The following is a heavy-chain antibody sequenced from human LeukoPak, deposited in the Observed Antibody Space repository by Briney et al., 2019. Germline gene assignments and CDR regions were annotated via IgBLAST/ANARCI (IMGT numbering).Heavy chain of an antibody. Sequence: PGGSLRLSCAASGFTFSSYSMNWVRQAPGKGLEWVSYISSSSSTIYYADSVKGRFTISRDNAKNSLYLQMNSLRAEDTAVYYCARVTAGGPGDFDYWGQGTLVTVSS. D-gene: IGHD5-18*01. V-gene: IGHV3-48*04. J-gene: IGHJ4*02. CDR3: ARVTAGGPGDFDY. CDR2: ISSSSSTI. CDR1: GFTFSSYS.